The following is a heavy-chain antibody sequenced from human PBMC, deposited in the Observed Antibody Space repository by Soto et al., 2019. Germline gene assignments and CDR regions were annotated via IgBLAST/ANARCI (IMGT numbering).Heavy chain of an antibody. CDR3: AKYSSGWDFDY. CDR1: GFTFSSYA. CDR2: ISGSGGST. V-gene: IGHV3-23*01. D-gene: IGHD6-19*01. J-gene: IGHJ4*02. Sequence: GGSLRLSCAASGFTFSSYAMSWVRQSPVKGLEWVSSISGSGGSTYYADSVKGRFTISRDNSKNTPYLQMNSLRAEDTAVYYCAKYSSGWDFDYWGQGTLVTVSS.